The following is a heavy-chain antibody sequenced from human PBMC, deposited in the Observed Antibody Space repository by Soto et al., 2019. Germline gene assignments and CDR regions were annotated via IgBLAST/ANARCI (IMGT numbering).Heavy chain of an antibody. V-gene: IGHV3-74*01. CDR2: INSDGSST. CDR1: GFTFSSYW. J-gene: IGHJ4*02. CDR3: TRGPSGYSGY. Sequence: GGSLRLSCAASGFTFSSYWMHWVRQAPGKGLMWVSRINSDGSSTSYADSVKGRFTISRDNAKNTLYMQMNSLRDVDTAVYYCTRGPSGYSGYWGQGTLVTVSS. D-gene: IGHD3-22*01.